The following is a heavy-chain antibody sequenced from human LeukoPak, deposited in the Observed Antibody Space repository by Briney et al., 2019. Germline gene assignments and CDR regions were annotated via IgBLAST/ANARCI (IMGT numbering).Heavy chain of an antibody. Sequence: GGSLRLSCAASGFTVSRKYMIWVRQAPGKGLEWVSATSSSDAGKYYADSVRGRFTISRDNSRNTMYLQMNSLRAEDAAVYYCAKAPVTSCRGAFCYPFDSWGQGTVVTVSS. D-gene: IGHD2-15*01. CDR2: TSSSDAGK. CDR3: AKAPVTSCRGAFCYPFDS. CDR1: GFTVSRKY. V-gene: IGHV3-23*01. J-gene: IGHJ4*02.